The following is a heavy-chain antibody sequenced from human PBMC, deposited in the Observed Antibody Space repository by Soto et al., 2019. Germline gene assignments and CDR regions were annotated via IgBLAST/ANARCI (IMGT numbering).Heavy chain of an antibody. Sequence: ASVKVSCKASGYTFTGYYMHWVRQAPGQGLEWMGWINPNSGVTNYAQKFQGWVTMTWDTSIRTAYMELSRLRSDDTAVYYCSRDLGRLINSGSASDAFDIWGQGTMVTVSS. CDR1: GYTFTGYY. J-gene: IGHJ3*02. CDR3: SRDLGRLINSGSASDAFDI. V-gene: IGHV1-2*04. CDR2: INPNSGVT. D-gene: IGHD7-27*01.